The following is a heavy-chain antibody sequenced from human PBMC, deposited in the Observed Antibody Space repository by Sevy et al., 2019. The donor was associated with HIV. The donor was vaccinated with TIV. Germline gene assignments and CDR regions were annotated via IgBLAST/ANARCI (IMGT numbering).Heavy chain of an antibody. CDR2: ISHDGNYK. Sequence: GGSLRLSCAASGFTFSNYDMHWVRQAPGKGLEWVAVISHDGNYKNYADSVKVRFTISRDDFKNTLYLQMRSLRHEDTAVYFCARLFSCGGDCYYLDYWGQGALVTVSS. CDR3: ARLFSCGGDCYYLDY. J-gene: IGHJ4*02. D-gene: IGHD2-21*01. V-gene: IGHV3-30-3*01. CDR1: GFTFSNYD.